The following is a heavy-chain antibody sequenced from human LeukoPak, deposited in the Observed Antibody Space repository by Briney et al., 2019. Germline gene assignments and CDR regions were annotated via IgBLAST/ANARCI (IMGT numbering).Heavy chain of an antibody. CDR3: ARGGRYDNSGYSYDY. J-gene: IGHJ4*02. CDR1: GFTFSSYA. Sequence: LAGGSLRLSCAASGFTFSSYAMHWVRQAPGRGLEFVSAFSSKGDNTYYADSVKGRFTISRDNSKNTVYLQMGSLRAEDMAIYYCARGGRYDNSGYSYDYWGQGTLVTVSS. CDR2: FSSKGDNT. D-gene: IGHD3-22*01. V-gene: IGHV3-64*02.